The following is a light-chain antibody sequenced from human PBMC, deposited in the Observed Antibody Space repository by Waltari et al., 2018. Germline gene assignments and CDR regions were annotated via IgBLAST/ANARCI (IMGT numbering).Light chain of an antibody. J-gene: IGKJ5*01. CDR3: QHYYGTPIA. CDR1: QSITHY. CDR2: YAS. Sequence: DIQLTQSPSSLSASVGDRVTITCRASQSITHYLNWHQQRPGKAPRALIYYASTLQSGVPSRFSGSGSGTDFTLTISSLQPEDFATYYCQHYYGTPIAFGQGTRLQI. V-gene: IGKV1-39*01.